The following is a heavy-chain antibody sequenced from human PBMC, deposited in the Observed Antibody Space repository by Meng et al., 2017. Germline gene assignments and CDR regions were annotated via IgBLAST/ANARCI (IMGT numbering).Heavy chain of an antibody. CDR2: IDPNNDHT. CDR1: GYTFAAYW. V-gene: IGHV1-2*06. CDR3: ARDEDISAAGKLFGDY. D-gene: IGHD6-13*01. J-gene: IGHJ4*02. Sequence: VHMVQSGLEVKKPGASVKLSCQPSGYTFAAYWIHWLRQAPGQGLEWMGRIDPNNDHTQYAQNFQGRVTMTSDTSISTVYMELNGLRSDDTAVYYCARDEDISAAGKLFGDYWGQGTLVTVSS.